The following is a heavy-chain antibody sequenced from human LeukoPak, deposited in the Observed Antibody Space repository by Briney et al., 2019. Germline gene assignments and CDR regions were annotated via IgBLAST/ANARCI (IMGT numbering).Heavy chain of an antibody. CDR1: GFTFSSYS. CDR3: TITMVRGVIGAFDI. J-gene: IGHJ3*02. CDR2: ISSSSSYI. V-gene: IGHV3-21*01. Sequence: GGSQRLSCAASGFTFSSYSMNWVRQAPGKGLEWVSSISSSSSYIYYADSVKGRFTISRDNAKNSLYLQMNSLRAEDTAVYYCTITMVRGVIGAFDIWGQGTMVTISS. D-gene: IGHD3-10*01.